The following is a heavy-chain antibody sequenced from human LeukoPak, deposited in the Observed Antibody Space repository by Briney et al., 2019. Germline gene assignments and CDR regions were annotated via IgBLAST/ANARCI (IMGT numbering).Heavy chain of an antibody. Sequence: SQTLSLTCTVSGGSISSGGYYWSWIRQHPGKGLEWIGYIYYSGSTYYNPSLKSRVTISVDTSKNQFSLKLSSVTAADTAVYYCARTPIMVATIGGWDYWGQGTLVTVSS. CDR1: GGSISSGGYY. CDR3: ARTPIMVATIGGWDY. CDR2: IYYSGST. D-gene: IGHD5-12*01. V-gene: IGHV4-31*03. J-gene: IGHJ4*02.